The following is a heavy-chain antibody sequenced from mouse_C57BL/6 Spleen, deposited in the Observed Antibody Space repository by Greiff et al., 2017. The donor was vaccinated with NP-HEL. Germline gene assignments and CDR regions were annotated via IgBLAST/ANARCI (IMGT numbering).Heavy chain of an antibody. V-gene: IGHV5-9-1*02. CDR2: ISSGGDYI. Sequence: EVKLVESGEGLVKPGGSLKLSCAASGFTFSSYAMSWVRQTPEKSLEWVAYISSGGDYIYYAATVKGRFTISRDTARNTLYLQMSSLKSEDTAMYYCTRVGTTVVAPGWYAMDYWGQGTSVTVSA. D-gene: IGHD1-1*01. CDR1: GFTFSSYA. CDR3: TRVGTTVVAPGWYAMDY. J-gene: IGHJ4*01.